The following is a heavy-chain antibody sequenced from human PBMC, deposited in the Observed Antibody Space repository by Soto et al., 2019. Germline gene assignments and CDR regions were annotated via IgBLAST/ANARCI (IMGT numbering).Heavy chain of an antibody. CDR3: ASGIHYYDRSGYSLYYYYGMDV. J-gene: IGHJ6*02. D-gene: IGHD3-22*01. Sequence: QVQLVQSGAEVKKPGSSVKVSCKASGGTFSSYAISWVRQAPGQGLEWMGGIIPIFGTANYAQKFQGRVTITADESTSTAYMELSSLRSEDTAVYYCASGIHYYDRSGYSLYYYYGMDVWGQGTTVTVSS. CDR1: GGTFSSYA. CDR2: IIPIFGTA. V-gene: IGHV1-69*01.